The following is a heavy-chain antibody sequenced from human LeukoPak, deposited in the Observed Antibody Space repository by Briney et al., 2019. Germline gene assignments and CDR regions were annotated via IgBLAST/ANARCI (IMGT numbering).Heavy chain of an antibody. Sequence: PEGSLRLSCVVSGFTFNNYGMNWVRQAPGKGLDWVSYISASRNSISYADSVKGRFTISRDNAMNSLYLQLNSLRPEDTAVYYCASDPLSSSSFDYWGQGTLVTVSS. CDR2: ISASRNSI. J-gene: IGHJ4*02. CDR1: GFTFNNYG. D-gene: IGHD6-13*01. CDR3: ASDPLSSSSFDY. V-gene: IGHV3-48*01.